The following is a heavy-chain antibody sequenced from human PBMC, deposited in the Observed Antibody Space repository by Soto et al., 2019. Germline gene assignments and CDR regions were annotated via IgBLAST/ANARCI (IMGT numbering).Heavy chain of an antibody. CDR2: INHSGST. J-gene: IGHJ4*02. Sequence: QVQLQQWGAGLLKPSETLSLTRAVYGGSFSGYYWSWIRQPPGKGLEWIGEINHSGSTNYNPSLKSRVTISVDTSKNQFSLKVSSVTAADTAVYYCARGSTIFGLTYWGQGTLVTVSS. D-gene: IGHD3-3*01. CDR3: ARGSTIFGLTY. CDR1: GGSFSGYY. V-gene: IGHV4-34*01.